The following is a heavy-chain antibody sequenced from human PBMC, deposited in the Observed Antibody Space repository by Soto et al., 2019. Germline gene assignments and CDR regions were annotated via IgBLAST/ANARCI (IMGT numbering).Heavy chain of an antibody. V-gene: IGHV3-7*01. D-gene: IGHD4-17*01. CDR3: ARPETVAGSSYWCFDL. J-gene: IGHJ2*01. CDR1: GFTFGPYW. Sequence: EVQLVESGGGLVQPGGSLRLSCAASGFTFGPYWMTWVRQAPGKGLEWVAKIKPDGSEKYYVDSVKGRFTISRDNTKTSLYLQMNSRRAEDTAVYYCARPETVAGSSYWCFDLWGRGTLVTVSS. CDR2: IKPDGSEK.